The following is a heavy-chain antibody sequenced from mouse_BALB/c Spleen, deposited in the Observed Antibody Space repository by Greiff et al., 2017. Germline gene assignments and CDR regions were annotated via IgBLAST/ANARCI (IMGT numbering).Heavy chain of an antibody. CDR1: GFTFSSYT. V-gene: IGHV5-6-4*01. Sequence: EVKLVESGGGLVKPGGSLKLSCAASGFTFSSYTMSWVRQTPEKRLEWVATISSGGSYTYYPDSVKGRFTISRDNAENTLYLQMSSLKSEDTAMYYCTRDRGTYYRYDWYFDVWGAGTTVTVSS. D-gene: IGHD2-14*01. CDR3: TRDRGTYYRYDWYFDV. J-gene: IGHJ1*01. CDR2: ISSGGSYT.